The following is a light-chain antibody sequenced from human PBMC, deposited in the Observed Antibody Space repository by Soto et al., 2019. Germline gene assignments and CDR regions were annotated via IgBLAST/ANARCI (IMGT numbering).Light chain of an antibody. Sequence: QSALTQPASVSGSPGQSITISCTGTSSDVGGYNYVSWYQQHPGKAPKLMIYEVSNRPSGVSNRFSGSKSGNTASLTISGLQAEDEADYYSSSYTSNSSYVVFGGGTKLTVL. J-gene: IGLJ2*01. V-gene: IGLV2-14*01. CDR3: SSYTSNSSYVV. CDR2: EVS. CDR1: SSDVGGYNY.